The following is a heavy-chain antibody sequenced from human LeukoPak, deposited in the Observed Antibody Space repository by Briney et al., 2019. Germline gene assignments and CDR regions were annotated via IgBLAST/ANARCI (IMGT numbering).Heavy chain of an antibody. D-gene: IGHD6-6*01. CDR3: ARVGSSSSSAFYYYYYMDV. Sequence: SETLSLTCTVSGGSISRYYWSWLRQPAGKGLEWIGRIYTSGSTNYNPSLKSRVTISVDTSKNQFSLKLSSVTAADTAVYYCARVGSSSSSAFYYYYYMDVWGKGTTVTVSS. V-gene: IGHV4-4*07. CDR1: GGSISRYY. J-gene: IGHJ6*03. CDR2: IYTSGST.